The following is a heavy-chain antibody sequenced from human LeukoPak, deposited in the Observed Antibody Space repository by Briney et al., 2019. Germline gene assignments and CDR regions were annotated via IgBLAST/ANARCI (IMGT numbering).Heavy chain of an antibody. V-gene: IGHV4-34*01. CDR3: ARLLWFGDFDY. J-gene: IGHJ4*02. D-gene: IGHD3-10*01. Sequence: SETLSLTCAVYGGSFSGYYWSWIRQPPGKGLEWIGEINHSGSTNYNPSLKSRVTISVDTSKNQSSLKLSSVAAADTAVYYCARLLWFGDFDYWGQGTLVTVSS. CDR1: GGSFSGYY. CDR2: INHSGST.